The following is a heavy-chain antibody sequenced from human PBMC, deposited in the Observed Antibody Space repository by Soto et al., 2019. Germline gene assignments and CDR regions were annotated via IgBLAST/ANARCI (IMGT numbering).Heavy chain of an antibody. D-gene: IGHD1-20*01. CDR2: IDWDDDK. Sequence: SGPTLVNPTQTLTLTCTFSGFSLSTSGMCVSWIRQPPGKALEWLARIDWDDDKYYSTSLKTRLTISKDTSKNQVVLTMTNMDPVDTATYYCARYRITGTMEHGYYYYYMDVWGKGTTVTVSS. CDR3: ARYRITGTMEHGYYYYYMDV. V-gene: IGHV2-70*11. CDR1: GFSLSTSGMC. J-gene: IGHJ6*03.